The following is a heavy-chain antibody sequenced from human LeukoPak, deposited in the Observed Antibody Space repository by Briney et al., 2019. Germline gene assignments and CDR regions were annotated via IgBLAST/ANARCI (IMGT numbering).Heavy chain of an antibody. D-gene: IGHD3-10*01. CDR1: GFTFSDYY. CDR3: ARHQLFHYYGSGSYSRPENWFDP. Sequence: GGSLRLSCAASGFTFSDYYMSWIRQAPGKGLEWVSYISSSGSTIYYADSVKGRFTISRDNAKNSLYLQMNSLRAEDTAVYYCARHQLFHYYGSGSYSRPENWFDPWGQGTLVTVSS. J-gene: IGHJ5*02. V-gene: IGHV3-11*01. CDR2: ISSSGSTI.